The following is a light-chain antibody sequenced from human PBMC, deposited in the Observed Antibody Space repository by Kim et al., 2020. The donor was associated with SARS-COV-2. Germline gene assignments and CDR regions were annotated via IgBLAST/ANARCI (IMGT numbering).Light chain of an antibody. J-gene: IGKJ1*01. Sequence: DIQMTQSPSTLSASLGDRVTVTCRASESINYWLAWYQQKPGEAPKILIHKASSLESGVPSRFRGSGSGTEFTLTISGLQPDDFATYYCQEYNTYSRTFGQGTKVDIK. V-gene: IGKV1-5*03. CDR1: ESINYW. CDR2: KAS. CDR3: QEYNTYSRT.